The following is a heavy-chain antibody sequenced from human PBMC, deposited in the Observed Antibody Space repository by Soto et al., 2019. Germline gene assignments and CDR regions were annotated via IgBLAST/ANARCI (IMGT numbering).Heavy chain of an antibody. CDR3: ARRGGDGDYVDY. Sequence: QLQLQESGPGLVKPSETLSLTCTVSGGSISSSSYYWGWIRQPPGKGLEWIGSIYYSGSTYYNPSLKSRVTISVDKSKNQFSLKLSSVTAADTAVYYCARRGGDGDYVDYLGQGTLVTVSS. V-gene: IGHV4-39*01. J-gene: IGHJ4*02. CDR2: IYYSGST. D-gene: IGHD4-17*01. CDR1: GGSISSSSYY.